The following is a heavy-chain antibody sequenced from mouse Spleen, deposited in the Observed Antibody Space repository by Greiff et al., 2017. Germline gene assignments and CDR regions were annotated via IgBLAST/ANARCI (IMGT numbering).Heavy chain of an antibody. CDR3: ARIYYGDSIAWFAY. V-gene: IGHV5-9-3*01. CDR1: GFTFSSYA. CDR2: ISSGGSYT. D-gene: IGHD2-13*01. Sequence: EVKLVESGGGLVKPGGSLKLSCAASGFTFSSYAMSWVRQTPEKRLEWVATISSGGSYTYYPDSVKGRFTISRDNAKNTLYLQMTSLRSEDTAMYYCARIYYGDSIAWFAYWGQGTLVTVSA. J-gene: IGHJ3*01.